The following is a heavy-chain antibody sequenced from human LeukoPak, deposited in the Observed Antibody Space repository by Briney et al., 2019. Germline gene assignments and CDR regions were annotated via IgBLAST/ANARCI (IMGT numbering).Heavy chain of an antibody. CDR2: IIPVFGTA. Sequence: SVKVSCEVSGCTFSSYAISWVRQAPGQGLEWMGGIIPVFGTANYAQKFQGRVTITTDESTSTAYMELSSLRSEDTAVYYCARNVAGTIQAFDIWGQGTMVTVSS. J-gene: IGHJ3*02. CDR3: ARNVAGTIQAFDI. CDR1: GCTFSSYA. D-gene: IGHD6-19*01. V-gene: IGHV1-69*05.